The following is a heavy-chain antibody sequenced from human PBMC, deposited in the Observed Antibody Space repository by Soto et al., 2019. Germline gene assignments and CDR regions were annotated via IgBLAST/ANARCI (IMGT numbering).Heavy chain of an antibody. Sequence: QVQLVESGGGVVQPGRSLRLSCAASGFTFSSYGMHWVRQAPGKGLEWVAVISYDGSNKYYADSVKGRFPISRDNSKNTLYLQMNSLRAEDTAVYYCAKNRNYYYDSSGYYLLGGAFDIWGQGTMVTVSS. D-gene: IGHD3-22*01. CDR2: ISYDGSNK. CDR3: AKNRNYYYDSSGYYLLGGAFDI. V-gene: IGHV3-30*18. J-gene: IGHJ3*02. CDR1: GFTFSSYG.